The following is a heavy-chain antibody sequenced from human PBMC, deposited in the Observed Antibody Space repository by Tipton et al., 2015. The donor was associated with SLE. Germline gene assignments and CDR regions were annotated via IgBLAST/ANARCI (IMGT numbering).Heavy chain of an antibody. CDR2: FIHSETT. D-gene: IGHD2-2*02. CDR1: GASFSDYY. Sequence: LRLSCAVDGASFSDYYWMWVRQPPGKGLEWIGEFIHSETTNYNPSLKSRVTISVDTSKNELSLRMTSVTAADTAVYYCAREAAISPVDAFDIWGQGTMVSVSS. J-gene: IGHJ3*02. CDR3: AREAAISPVDAFDI. V-gene: IGHV4-34*12.